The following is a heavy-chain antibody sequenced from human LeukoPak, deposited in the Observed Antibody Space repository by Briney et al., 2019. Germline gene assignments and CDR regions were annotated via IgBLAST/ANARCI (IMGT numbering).Heavy chain of an antibody. V-gene: IGHV4-34*01. Sequence: PSETLSLTCAVYGGSFSGYYWSWIRQPPGKGLEWIGEINHSGSTNYNPSLKSRVTISVDTSKNQFSLKLSSVTAADTAVYYCAGGRVRRITIFGSYYYMDVWGKGTTVTVSS. J-gene: IGHJ6*03. CDR2: INHSGST. CDR1: GGSFSGYY. D-gene: IGHD3-3*01. CDR3: AGGRVRRITIFGSYYYMDV.